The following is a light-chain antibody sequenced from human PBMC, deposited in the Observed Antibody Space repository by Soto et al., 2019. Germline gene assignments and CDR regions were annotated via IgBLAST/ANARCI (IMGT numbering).Light chain of an antibody. CDR3: GTWDSSLSAVV. Sequence: QSVLTQPPSVSAAPGQTVTISCSGSSSNIGDNYVSWYQQLPGRAPKRLIYDNNKRSPGIPDRLSGSKSGTSATLGITGLQTGDEADYYCGTWDSSLSAVVFGGGTKLTVL. J-gene: IGLJ2*01. V-gene: IGLV1-51*01. CDR2: DNN. CDR1: SSNIGDNY.